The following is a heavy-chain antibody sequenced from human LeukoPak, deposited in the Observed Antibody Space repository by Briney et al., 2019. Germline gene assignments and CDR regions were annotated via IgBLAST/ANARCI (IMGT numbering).Heavy chain of an antibody. CDR3: ARTFYSSGTGVPIYY. CDR2: ISYDGSNK. J-gene: IGHJ4*02. CDR1: GFTFSSYA. Sequence: GGSLRLSCAASGFTFSSYAMHWVRQAPGKGLEWVAVISYDGSNKYYADSVKGRFTISRDNSKNTLYLQMNSLRAEDTAVYYCARTFYSSGTGVPIYYWGQGTLVTVSS. D-gene: IGHD6-19*01. V-gene: IGHV3-30-3*01.